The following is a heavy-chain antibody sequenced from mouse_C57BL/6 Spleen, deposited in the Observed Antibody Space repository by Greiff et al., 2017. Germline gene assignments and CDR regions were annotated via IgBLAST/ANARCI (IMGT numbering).Heavy chain of an antibody. CDR2: ISDGGSYT. V-gene: IGHV5-4*01. Sequence: EVKLVESGGGLVKPGGSLKLSCAASGFTFSSYAMSWVRQTPEKRLEWVATISDGGSYTDYPDNVKGRFTISRDNAKNNLYLQMSHLKSEDTAMYCCARDGYGSSFDYWGQGTTLTVSS. D-gene: IGHD1-1*01. J-gene: IGHJ2*01. CDR1: GFTFSSYA. CDR3: ARDGYGSSFDY.